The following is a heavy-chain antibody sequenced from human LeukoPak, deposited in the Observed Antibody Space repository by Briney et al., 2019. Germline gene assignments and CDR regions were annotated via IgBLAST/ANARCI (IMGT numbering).Heavy chain of an antibody. CDR1: GGSISSYY. CDR2: IYYSGTT. Sequence: PSETLSLTCTVSGGSISSYYWNWIRQPPGKGLEWIGYIYYSGTTNYNPSLKSRVSMSVDTSKNQFSLKLSSVTAADTAVYYCARHKMVRGIGYYYYMDVWGKGTTVTVSS. CDR3: ARHKMVRGIGYYYYMDV. J-gene: IGHJ6*03. D-gene: IGHD3-10*01. V-gene: IGHV4-59*08.